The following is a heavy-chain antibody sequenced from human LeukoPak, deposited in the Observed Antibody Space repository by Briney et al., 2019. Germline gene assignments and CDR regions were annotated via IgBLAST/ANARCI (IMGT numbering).Heavy chain of an antibody. V-gene: IGHV1-2*02. CDR3: ARDLSGWRQIPSFAKDWSYDAFDI. CDR2: INPNSGGT. CDR1: GYTFTGYY. J-gene: IGHJ3*02. D-gene: IGHD1-26*01. Sequence: AASVKVSCKASGYTFTGYYMHWVRQAPGQGLEWMGWINPNSGGTNYAQKFQGRVTMTRDTSISTAYMELRRLRSDDTAVYYCARDLSGWRQIPSFAKDWSYDAFDIWGQGTMVTVSS.